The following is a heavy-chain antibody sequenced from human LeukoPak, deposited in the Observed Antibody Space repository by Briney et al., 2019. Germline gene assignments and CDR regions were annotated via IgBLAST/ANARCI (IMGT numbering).Heavy chain of an antibody. Sequence: PGASVKVSCKASGYTFTGYYMHWVRQAPGQGLGWMGWINPNSGGTNYAQKFQGRVTMTRDTSISTAHMELSRLRSDDTAVYYCARGTVVKSDGMDVWGQGTTVTVSS. CDR2: INPNSGGT. J-gene: IGHJ6*02. V-gene: IGHV1-2*02. CDR1: GYTFTGYY. CDR3: ARGTVVKSDGMDV. D-gene: IGHD4-23*01.